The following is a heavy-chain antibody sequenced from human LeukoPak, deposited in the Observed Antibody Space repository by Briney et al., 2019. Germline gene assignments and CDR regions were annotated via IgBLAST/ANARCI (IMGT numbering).Heavy chain of an antibody. CDR2: MNPNSGNT. J-gene: IGHJ6*03. D-gene: IGHD3-10*01. V-gene: IGHV1-8*01. CDR3: ALTMVRGVIKYGRYYMDA. CDR1: GYTFTSYD. Sequence: ASVRVSCKASGYTFTSYDINWVRQAPGQGLEWMGWMNPNSGNTGYAQKFQGRVTMTRNTSISTAYMELSSLRSEDTAVYYCALTMVRGVIKYGRYYMDACGKGTTVTVSS.